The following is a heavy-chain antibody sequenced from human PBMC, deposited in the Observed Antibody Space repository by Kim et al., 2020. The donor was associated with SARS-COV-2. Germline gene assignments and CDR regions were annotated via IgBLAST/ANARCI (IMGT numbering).Heavy chain of an antibody. V-gene: IGHV3-11*06. D-gene: IGHD6-19*01. Sequence: RFTISRDNAKNALYLQMNSLRAEDTAVYYCAREGSIAVAVNLYYYYGMDVWGQGTTVTVSS. J-gene: IGHJ6*02. CDR3: AREGSIAVAVNLYYYYGMDV.